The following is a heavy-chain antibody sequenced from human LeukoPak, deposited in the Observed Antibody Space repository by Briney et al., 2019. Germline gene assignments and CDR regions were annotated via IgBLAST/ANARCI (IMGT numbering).Heavy chain of an antibody. D-gene: IGHD6-13*01. V-gene: IGHV3-48*03. Sequence: PGGSLRLSCAASGFTFSSYEMNWVRQAPGKGLEWVSYISSSGSTIYYADSVKGRFTISRDNAKNSLYLQMNSLRAEDTAVYYCAGQAGRLSSSWYGRDRDWFDPWGQGTLVTVSS. J-gene: IGHJ5*02. CDR2: ISSSGSTI. CDR3: AGQAGRLSSSWYGRDRDWFDP. CDR1: GFTFSSYE.